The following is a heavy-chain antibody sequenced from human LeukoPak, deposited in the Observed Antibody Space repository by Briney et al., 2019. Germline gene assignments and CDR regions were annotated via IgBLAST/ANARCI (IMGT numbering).Heavy chain of an antibody. CDR2: SYTTGST. V-gene: IGHV4-4*07. CDR3: ARSGGSGFQLDS. J-gene: IGHJ4*02. Sequence: SGTLSLTCTVSGGSIGPYYWSWLRQPAGKALEWIGRSYTTGSTNYNPSLKGRVTMSLDTSKNQFSRKLSSVTAADTAVYYCARSGGSGFQLDSWGQGTLVTVSS. CDR1: GGSIGPYY. D-gene: IGHD3-16*01.